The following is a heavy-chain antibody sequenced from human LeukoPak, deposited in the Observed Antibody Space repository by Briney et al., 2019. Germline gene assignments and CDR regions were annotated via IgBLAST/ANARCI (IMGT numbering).Heavy chain of an antibody. J-gene: IGHJ5*02. CDR3: ARRGYYDILTGYYFSPEGFDP. D-gene: IGHD3-9*01. V-gene: IGHV5-51*01. CDR1: GYSFTSYW. CDR2: IYPGDSDT. Sequence: GESLKISCKGSGYSFTSYWIGWVRQMPGKGLEWMGIIYPGDSDTRYSPSFQGQVTISADKSISTAYLQWSSLKASDTAMYYCARRGYYDILTGYYFSPEGFDPWGQGTLVTVSS.